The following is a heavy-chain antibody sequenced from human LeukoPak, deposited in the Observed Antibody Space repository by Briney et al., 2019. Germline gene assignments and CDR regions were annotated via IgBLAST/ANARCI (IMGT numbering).Heavy chain of an antibody. J-gene: IGHJ4*02. CDR3: ARICITGTNCEH. CDR1: GGSIFSYY. V-gene: IGHV4-59*01. CDR2: IYYSGGS. D-gene: IGHD1-7*01. Sequence: SGSLSLTCSVAGGSIFSYYWSWIVRHPGEGREWFGYIYYSGGSNYNPALKGRVSLSVDTSKDQFSLKLSSVSAGDTAVYYCARICITGTNCEHWGQGPLVPVSS.